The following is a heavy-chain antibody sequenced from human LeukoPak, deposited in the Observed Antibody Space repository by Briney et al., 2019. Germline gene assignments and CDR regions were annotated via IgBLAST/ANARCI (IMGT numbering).Heavy chain of an antibody. V-gene: IGHV3-48*03. CDR1: GFTFSTYE. CDR2: ISSSGSTK. J-gene: IGHJ4*02. D-gene: IGHD5-12*01. CDR3: ARDWDSGYDTYYFDY. Sequence: GGSLRLSCAASGFTFSTYEMKWVRQAPGMGLEWVSYISSSGSTKYYADSVKGGFTISRDKAKNSLFLQMNSLRAEDTAVYYCARDWDSGYDTYYFDYWGQGTLVTVSS.